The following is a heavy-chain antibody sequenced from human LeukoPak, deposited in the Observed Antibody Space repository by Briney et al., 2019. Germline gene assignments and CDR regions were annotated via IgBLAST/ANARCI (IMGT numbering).Heavy chain of an antibody. J-gene: IGHJ6*03. CDR3: ASDSGDYSNIPSNYYYYYMDV. CDR1: GGTFNSYA. CDR2: IIPMSDTA. D-gene: IGHD4-11*01. V-gene: IGHV1-69*06. Sequence: GASVKVSCKASGGTFNSYAISWVRQAPGQGLEWMGGIIPMSDTANYPQKFRGRLTITADIPTSTAYMELSSLRSEDTAVYYCASDSGDYSNIPSNYYYYYMDVWGKGTTVTISS.